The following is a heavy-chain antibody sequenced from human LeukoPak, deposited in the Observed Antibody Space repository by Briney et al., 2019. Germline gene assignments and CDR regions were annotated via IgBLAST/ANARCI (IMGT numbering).Heavy chain of an antibody. CDR1: GFTFSSFA. V-gene: IGHV3-23*01. J-gene: IGHJ4*02. CDR2: IIGSGADT. Sequence: GGSLRLSCAASGFTFSSFAMSWVRQAPGKGLEWVSLIIGSGADTYYADSVKGRFTISRDNSKNALYLQMNSLRADDTAVYYCARGVGSAWPNFDYWGQGTLATVSS. D-gene: IGHD6-25*01. CDR3: ARGVGSAWPNFDY.